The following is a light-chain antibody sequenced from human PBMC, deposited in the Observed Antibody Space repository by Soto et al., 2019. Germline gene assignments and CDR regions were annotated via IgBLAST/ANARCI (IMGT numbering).Light chain of an antibody. Sequence: DIRMTQSPSSLSASVGDTVTITCRASQSISSHLNWYQQKPGKAPNLLMYTASNLQSGVPSRFSGSGSGTDFTLTISSLQPEDFATYYCQQSYSTPIRFGQGTRLE. CDR2: TAS. CDR3: QQSYSTPIR. CDR1: QSISSH. J-gene: IGKJ5*01. V-gene: IGKV1-39*01.